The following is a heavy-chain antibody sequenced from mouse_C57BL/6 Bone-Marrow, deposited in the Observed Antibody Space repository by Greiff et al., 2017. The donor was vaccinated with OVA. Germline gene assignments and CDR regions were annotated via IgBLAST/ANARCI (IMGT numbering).Heavy chain of an antibody. J-gene: IGHJ1*03. V-gene: IGHV1-69*01. D-gene: IGHD2-3*01. CDR1: GYTFTSYW. Sequence: QVQLQQPGAELVMPGASVKLSCKASGYTFTSYWMHWVKQRPGQGLEWIGEIDPSDSYTNYNQKFNGKSTLTVDKSSSTAYMQLSSLTSEDSAVYYCATDGYRYFDVWGTGTTVTVSS. CDR2: IDPSDSYT. CDR3: ATDGYRYFDV.